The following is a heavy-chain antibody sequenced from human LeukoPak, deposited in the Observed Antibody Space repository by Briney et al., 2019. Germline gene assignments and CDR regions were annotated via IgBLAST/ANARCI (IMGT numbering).Heavy chain of an antibody. CDR1: GFTVSSNY. CDR3: ARGAAVAVTFDY. J-gene: IGHJ4*02. CDR2: IYPDGNT. D-gene: IGHD6-19*01. Sequence: GGSLRLSCAASGFTVSSNYMNWVRQAPGKGLEWVSMIYPDGNTFYANSVKGRFTISRDNSKNTLDLQMSSLRAEDTAVYYCARGAAVAVTFDYWGQGTLVTVSS. V-gene: IGHV3-66*01.